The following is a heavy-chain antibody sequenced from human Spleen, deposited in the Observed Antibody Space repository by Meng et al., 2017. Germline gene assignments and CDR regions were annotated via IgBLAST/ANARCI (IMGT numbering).Heavy chain of an antibody. CDR2: INHSGST. D-gene: IGHD4-11*01. V-gene: IGHV4-34*01. J-gene: IGHJ4*02. CDR1: GGSFVYYN. CDR3: ARGPTTMAHDFDY. Sequence: LSVPCFVAGGSFVYYNWSWIPPRQGKGLEWIGEINHSGSTNCNPSLESRATISVDTSQNNLSLKLSSVTAADSAVYYCARGPTTMAHDFDYWGQGTLVTVSS.